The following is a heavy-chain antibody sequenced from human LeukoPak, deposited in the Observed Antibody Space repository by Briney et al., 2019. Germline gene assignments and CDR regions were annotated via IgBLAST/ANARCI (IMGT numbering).Heavy chain of an antibody. D-gene: IGHD6-19*01. CDR2: IRNRGYGGST. Sequence: GGSLRLSCTTSGFTIGNYAMSWFRQPPAKGLEWVAFIRNRGYGGSTEYAASVKGRFTISRDDAKSIAYLKMNSLKIEDTAIYYCTRDRRAQSSGWYVPDFDCWGQGTLVTVSS. V-gene: IGHV3-49*03. J-gene: IGHJ4*02. CDR1: GFTIGNYA. CDR3: TRDRRAQSSGWYVPDFDC.